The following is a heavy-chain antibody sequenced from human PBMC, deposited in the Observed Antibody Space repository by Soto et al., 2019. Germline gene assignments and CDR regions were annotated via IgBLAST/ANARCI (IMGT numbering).Heavy chain of an antibody. CDR2: MNSDGSII. Sequence: GGSLRLSCAVAGYTFGNHWMHWVRQAPGKGLEWVSRMNSDGSIINYADSVKGRFTVSRDNAKNTLYLQMNSLRVEDTAVYYCATAEVDYWGPGTLVIVSS. CDR3: ATAEVDY. J-gene: IGHJ4*02. CDR1: GYTFGNHW. V-gene: IGHV3-74*01.